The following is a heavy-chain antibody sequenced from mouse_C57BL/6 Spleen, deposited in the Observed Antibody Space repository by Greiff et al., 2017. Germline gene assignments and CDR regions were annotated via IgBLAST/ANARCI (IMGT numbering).Heavy chain of an antibody. CDR3: ARFSDYFDY. CDR1: GYAFSSSW. D-gene: IGHD3-1*01. V-gene: IGHV1-82*01. CDR2: IYPGDGDT. J-gene: IGHJ2*01. Sequence: QVQLKESGPELVKPGASVKISCKASGYAFSSSWMNWVKQRPGKGLEWIGRIYPGDGDTNYNGKFKGKATLTADKSSSTAYMQLSSLTSEDSAVYFCARFSDYFDYWGQGTTLTVSS.